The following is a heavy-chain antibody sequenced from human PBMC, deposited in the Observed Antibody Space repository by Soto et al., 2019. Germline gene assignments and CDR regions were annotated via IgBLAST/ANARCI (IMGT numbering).Heavy chain of an antibody. CDR1: GGTFSSYA. D-gene: IGHD3-10*01. Sequence: QVQLVQSGAEVKKPGSSVKVSCKASGGTFSSYAISWVRQAPGQGLEWMGGIIPIFGTANYAQKFQGRVTITADKSTRTAYMELSSLRSEDTAVDYCARQGTMASYYYGMDVWGQGTTVTVSS. CDR2: IIPIFGTA. CDR3: ARQGTMASYYYGMDV. J-gene: IGHJ6*02. V-gene: IGHV1-69*06.